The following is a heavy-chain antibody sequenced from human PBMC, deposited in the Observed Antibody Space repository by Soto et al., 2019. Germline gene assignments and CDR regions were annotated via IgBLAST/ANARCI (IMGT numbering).Heavy chain of an antibody. V-gene: IGHV3-23*01. Sequence: GGSLRLSCAASGFTFSSYAMSWVRQAPGKGLEWVSAISGSGGSTYYADSVKGRFTISRDDSKNTLYLQMNSLRAEDTAVYYCANYLGGEDGMDVWGQGTTVTVSS. CDR3: ANYLGGEDGMDV. J-gene: IGHJ6*02. CDR1: GFTFSSYA. D-gene: IGHD3-16*01. CDR2: ISGSGGST.